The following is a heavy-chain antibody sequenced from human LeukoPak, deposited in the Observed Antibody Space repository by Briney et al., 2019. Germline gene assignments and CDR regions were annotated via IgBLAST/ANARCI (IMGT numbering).Heavy chain of an antibody. CDR3: TTGHYDILTGYYRN. Sequence: GGSLRLSCAASGFTLSNAWMSWVRQAPGKGLEWVGRIKSKTDGGTTDYAAPVKGRFTISRDDSKNTLYLQMNSLKTEDTAVYYCTTGHYDILTGYYRNWGQGTLVTVSS. CDR1: GFTLSNAW. D-gene: IGHD3-9*01. V-gene: IGHV3-15*01. CDR2: IKSKTDGGTT. J-gene: IGHJ4*02.